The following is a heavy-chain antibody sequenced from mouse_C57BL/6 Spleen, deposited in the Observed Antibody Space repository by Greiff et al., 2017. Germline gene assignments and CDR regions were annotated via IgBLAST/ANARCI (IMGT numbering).Heavy chain of an antibody. J-gene: IGHJ4*01. CDR2: IDPSDSYT. V-gene: IGHV1-50*01. CDR3: ARRVYYYSMYY. Sequence: QVQLQQPGAELVKPGASVKLSCKASGYTFTSYWMQWVKQRPGQGLEWSGEIDPSDSYTNYNQKFKGKATLTVDTSSSTAYMQLSSLTSDDFAVYYCARRVYYYSMYYWGQGTSVTFSS. CDR1: GYTFTSYW.